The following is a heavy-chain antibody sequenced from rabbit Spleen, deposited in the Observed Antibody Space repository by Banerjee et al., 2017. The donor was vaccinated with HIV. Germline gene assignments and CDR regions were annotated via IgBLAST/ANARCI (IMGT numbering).Heavy chain of an antibody. V-gene: IGHV1S47*01. CDR3: VRDLVGVIGWNFYL. CDR1: GFDFSNYG. Sequence: QEQLVESGGGLVQPGGSLKLSCKASGFDFSNYGMSWVRQAPGKGLEWIGYIDPVFGSTYYASWVIGRFTISSHNAQNTLYLQLNSLTAADTATYFCVRDLVGVIGWNFYLWGPGTLVTVS. D-gene: IGHD5-1*01. J-gene: IGHJ4*01. CDR2: IDPVFGST.